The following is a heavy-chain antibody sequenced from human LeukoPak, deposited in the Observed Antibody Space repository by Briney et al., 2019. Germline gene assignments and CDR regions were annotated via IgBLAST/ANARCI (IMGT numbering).Heavy chain of an antibody. Sequence: PGGSLRLSCAASGFTVSSNYMSWVRQALGKGLEWVSVIYSGGSTYYADSVKGRFTISRDNSKNTLYLQMNSLRAEDTAVYYCARGRYSYGLDYWGQGTLVTVSS. V-gene: IGHV3-53*01. CDR2: IYSGGST. CDR1: GFTVSSNY. D-gene: IGHD5-18*01. CDR3: ARGRYSYGLDY. J-gene: IGHJ4*02.